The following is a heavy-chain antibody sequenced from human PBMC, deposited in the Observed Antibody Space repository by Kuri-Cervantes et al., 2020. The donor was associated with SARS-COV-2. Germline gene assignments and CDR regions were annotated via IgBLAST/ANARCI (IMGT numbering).Heavy chain of an antibody. CDR1: GGSISSNSHY. CDR2: IYFTGST. CDR3: ARRSWAYYFDF. D-gene: IGHD7-27*01. V-gene: IGHV4-39*01. Sequence: SETLSLTCAVSGGSISSNSHYWGWIRQLPDKGLEWIGTIYFTGSTYYNPSLRSRVTISIDTSKDRFSLKLNSVTATDAAVYYCARRSWAYYFDFWGQGPLVTVSS. J-gene: IGHJ4*01.